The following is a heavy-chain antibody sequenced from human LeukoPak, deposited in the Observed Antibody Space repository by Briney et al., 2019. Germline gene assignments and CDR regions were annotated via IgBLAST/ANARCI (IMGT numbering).Heavy chain of an antibody. V-gene: IGHV3-30-3*01. Sequence: GRSLRLSCAASGFTFSSYAMHWVRQAPGKGLEWVAVISYDGSNKYYADSVKGRFTISRDNSKNTLYLQMNSLRAEDTAVYYCARGDGYNFGGQGTLVTVSS. J-gene: IGHJ4*02. CDR1: GFTFSSYA. CDR2: ISYDGSNK. D-gene: IGHD5-12*01. CDR3: ARGDGYNF.